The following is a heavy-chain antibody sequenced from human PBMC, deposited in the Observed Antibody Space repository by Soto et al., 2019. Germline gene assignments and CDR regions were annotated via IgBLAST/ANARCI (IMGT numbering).Heavy chain of an antibody. V-gene: IGHV3-21*01. J-gene: IGHJ4*02. CDR3: ARDSPPLRFLEWSKPENFDY. Sequence: GVLRLSCAASGFTFSSYSMNWVRQAPGKGLEWVSSISSSSSYIYYADSVKGRFTISRDNAKNSLYLQMNSLRAEDTAVYYCARDSPPLRFLEWSKPENFDYWGQGTLVTVSS. CDR2: ISSSSSYI. CDR1: GFTFSSYS. D-gene: IGHD3-3*01.